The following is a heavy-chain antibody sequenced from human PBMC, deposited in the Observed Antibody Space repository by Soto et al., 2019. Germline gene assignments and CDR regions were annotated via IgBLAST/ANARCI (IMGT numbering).Heavy chain of an antibody. CDR2: ISYDGSNK. CDR3: ARDLAARNRNYYYYYGMDV. Sequence: PGGSLRLSCAASGFTFSSYAMHWVRQAPGKGLEWVAVISYDGSNKYYADSVKGRFTISRDNSKNTLYLQMNSLRAEDTAVYYCARDLAARNRNYYYYYGMDVWGQGTTVTVSS. J-gene: IGHJ6*02. V-gene: IGHV3-30-3*01. CDR1: GFTFSSYA. D-gene: IGHD6-6*01.